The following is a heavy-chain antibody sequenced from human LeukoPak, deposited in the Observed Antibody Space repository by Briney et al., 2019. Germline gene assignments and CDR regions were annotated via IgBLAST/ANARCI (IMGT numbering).Heavy chain of an antibody. CDR3: ARVGVGAIGGGYFDY. D-gene: IGHD1-26*01. CDR1: GYSISSGYY. J-gene: IGHJ4*02. CDR2: IHHSGST. Sequence: SETRSLTCTVSGYSISSGYYWGWIRQPPGKGLEWIGSIHHSGSTYYNPSLKSRVTISVDTSKNQFSLKLSSVTAADTAVYYCARVGVGAIGGGYFDYWGQGTLVTVSS. V-gene: IGHV4-38-2*02.